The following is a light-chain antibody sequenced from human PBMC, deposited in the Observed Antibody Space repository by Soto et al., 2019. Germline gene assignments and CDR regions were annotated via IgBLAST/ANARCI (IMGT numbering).Light chain of an antibody. V-gene: IGKV3-20*01. J-gene: IGKJ1*01. Sequence: EIVLTQSPGTLSLSPGERATLSCRASQTVSSSYLAWYQQKPGQAPRLLMYGASSRATGIPDRFSGSGSGTDFSLTISRLEPEDFAVYYCQQYGGSPTWTFGQGTKVE. CDR1: QTVSSSY. CDR2: GAS. CDR3: QQYGGSPTWT.